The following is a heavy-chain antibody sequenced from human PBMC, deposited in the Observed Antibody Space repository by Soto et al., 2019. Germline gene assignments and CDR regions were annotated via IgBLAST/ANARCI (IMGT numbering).Heavy chain of an antibody. Sequence: GGSLRLSCAASGFTFSSYAMSWVRQAPGKGLEWVSAISGSGGSTYYADSVKGRFTISRDNSENTLYLQMNSLRAEDTAVYYCAKDLVSSGWYARTFDYWGQGTLVTVSS. J-gene: IGHJ4*02. CDR3: AKDLVSSGWYARTFDY. CDR2: ISGSGGST. D-gene: IGHD6-19*01. V-gene: IGHV3-23*01. CDR1: GFTFSSYA.